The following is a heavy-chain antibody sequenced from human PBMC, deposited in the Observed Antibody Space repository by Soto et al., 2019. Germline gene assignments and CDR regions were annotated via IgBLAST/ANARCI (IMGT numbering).Heavy chain of an antibody. J-gene: IGHJ4*02. CDR3: AKGGRMATSGRGFDY. CDR2: ISYDGSNK. CDR1: GFTFSSYG. V-gene: IGHV3-30*18. D-gene: IGHD5-12*01. Sequence: LRLSCAASGFTFSSYGMHWVRQAPGKGLEWVAVISYDGSNKYYADSVKGRFTISRDNSKNTLYLQMNSLRAEDTAVYYCAKGGRMATSGRGFDYWGQGTLVTVS.